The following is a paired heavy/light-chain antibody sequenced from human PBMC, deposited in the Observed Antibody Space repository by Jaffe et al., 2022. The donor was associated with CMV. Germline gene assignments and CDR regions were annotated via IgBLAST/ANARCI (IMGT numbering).Light chain of an antibody. CDR3: MQALQTPGLT. CDR1: QSLLHSNGYNY. V-gene: IGKV2-28*01. J-gene: IGKJ4*01. Sequence: DIVMTQSPLSLPVTPGEPASISCRSSQSLLHSNGYNYLDWYLQKPGKSPQLLIYLGSNRASGVPDRFSGSGSGTDFTLKISRVEAEDVGVYYCMQALQTPGLTFGGGTKVEIK. CDR2: LGS.
Heavy chain of an antibody. D-gene: IGHD3-3*01. V-gene: IGHV3-11*01. J-gene: IGHJ6*02. CDR1: GFTFSDYY. CDR2: ISSSGSTI. CDR3: ARDAFWSGYYLYGMDV. Sequence: QVQLVESGGGLVKPGGSLRLSCAASGFTFSDYYMSWIRQAPGKGLEWVSYISSSGSTIYYADSVKGRFTISRDNAKNSLYLQMNSLRAEDTAVYYCARDAFWSGYYLYGMDVWGQGTTVTVSS.